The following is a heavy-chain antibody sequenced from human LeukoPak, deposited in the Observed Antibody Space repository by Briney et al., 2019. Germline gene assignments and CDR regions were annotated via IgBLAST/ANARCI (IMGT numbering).Heavy chain of an antibody. Sequence: SESLSLTCTVSGGSISSSSYYWGWIRQPPGKGLEWIGSIYYSGSTYYNPSLKSRVTISVDTSKNQFSLKLSSVTAADTAVYYCARSIDFWSGSRNWFDPWGQGTLVTVSS. CDR3: ARSIDFWSGSRNWFDP. CDR2: IYYSGST. CDR1: GGSISSSSYY. D-gene: IGHD3-3*01. J-gene: IGHJ5*02. V-gene: IGHV4-39*07.